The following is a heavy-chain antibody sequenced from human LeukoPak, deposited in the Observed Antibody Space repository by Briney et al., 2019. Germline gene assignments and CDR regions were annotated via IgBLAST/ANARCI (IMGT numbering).Heavy chain of an antibody. D-gene: IGHD1-26*01. CDR2: ISYSGST. Sequence: PSETLSLTCSVSGGSISSYFWTWLRQPPGKGLEWIGYISYSGSTNYNPSLKSRVTILVDTSKNQFSLNLNSVTAADTAVYYCATYSGSYSNWGQGTLVTVSS. CDR3: ATYSGSYSN. V-gene: IGHV4-59*01. J-gene: IGHJ4*02. CDR1: GGSISSYF.